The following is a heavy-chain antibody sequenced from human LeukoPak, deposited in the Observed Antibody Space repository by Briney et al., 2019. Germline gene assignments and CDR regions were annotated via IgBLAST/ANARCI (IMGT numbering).Heavy chain of an antibody. CDR1: GGSISSYY. CDR2: IYYSGST. V-gene: IGHV4-59*01. D-gene: IGHD6-6*01. CDR3: ASLDRRFSSSPDVDY. J-gene: IGHJ4*02. Sequence: PSETLSLTCTVSGGSISSYYWSWIRQPPGKGLEWIGYIYYSGSTNYNPSLKSRVTISVDTSKNQFSLKLSSATAADTAVYYCASLDRRFSSSPDVDYWGQGTLVTVSS.